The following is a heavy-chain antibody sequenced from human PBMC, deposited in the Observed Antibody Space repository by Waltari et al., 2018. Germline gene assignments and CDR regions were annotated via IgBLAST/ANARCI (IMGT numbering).Heavy chain of an antibody. D-gene: IGHD3-22*01. CDR1: GFTFSSYS. Sequence: EVQLVESGGGLVKPGGSLRLSCAASGFTFSSYSMNWVRQAPGKGLEWVSSISYSSSSMYYADSVKGRFTGSRDNARNSLYLQMNSLRAEDTAVYYCARVGPLDSSGYSDEYWGQGTLVTVSS. CDR2: ISYSSSSM. V-gene: IGHV3-21*01. J-gene: IGHJ4*02. CDR3: ARVGPLDSSGYSDEY.